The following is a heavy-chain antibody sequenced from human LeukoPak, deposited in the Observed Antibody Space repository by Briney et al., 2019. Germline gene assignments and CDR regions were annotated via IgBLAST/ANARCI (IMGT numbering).Heavy chain of an antibody. V-gene: IGHV3-53*01. CDR1: GFSVSTKY. J-gene: IGHJ4*02. Sequence: PGGSLRLSCAASGFSVSTKYMSWVRQAPGKGLEWVSVIYGADGTYYADSVKGRFTISRDNSKNTLYLQMNSLRAEDTAVYYCAKYTTGDRRYFDYWGQGTLVTVSS. CDR2: IYGADGT. CDR3: AKYTTGDRRYFDY. D-gene: IGHD7-27*01.